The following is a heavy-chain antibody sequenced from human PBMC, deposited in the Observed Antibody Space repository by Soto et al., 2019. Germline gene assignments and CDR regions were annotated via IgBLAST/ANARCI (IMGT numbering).Heavy chain of an antibody. Sequence: GGSLRLSCAASGFTFSVSAMHWVRQASGKGLEWVGRIRSKANSYATAYAASVKGRFTISRDDSKNTAYLQMNSLKTEDTAVYYCTRMYSSVPFDYWGQGTLVTVSS. CDR1: GFTFSVSA. CDR3: TRMYSSVPFDY. V-gene: IGHV3-73*01. J-gene: IGHJ4*02. D-gene: IGHD6-19*01. CDR2: IRSKANSYAT.